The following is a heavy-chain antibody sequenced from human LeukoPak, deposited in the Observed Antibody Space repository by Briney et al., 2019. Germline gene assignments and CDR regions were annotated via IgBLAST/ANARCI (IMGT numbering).Heavy chain of an antibody. CDR3: ARDLHYNDRTFDY. V-gene: IGHV1-69*06. J-gene: IGHJ4*02. D-gene: IGHD3-10*02. Sequence: SVKVSCKASGDTLNRFAFSWVRQAPGQGLDWMGGIIPIFGTTTYAQKFQGRVTITADTSTSTVYMELSSLRSEDTAVYYCARDLHYNDRTFDYWGQGTLLTISS. CDR1: GDTLNRFA. CDR2: IIPIFGTT.